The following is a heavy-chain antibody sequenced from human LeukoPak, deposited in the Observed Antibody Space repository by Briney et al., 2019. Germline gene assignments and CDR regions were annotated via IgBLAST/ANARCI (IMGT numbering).Heavy chain of an antibody. CDR2: ISSRGISI. Sequence: PGGSLRLSCAASGFTVSNDYMAWVRQDPGKGLEWVSYISSRGISIYYADSVKGRFTISRDNAKNSLYLQMNSLRTEDTAVYYCARFLGGYGDYFDYWGQGTLVTVSS. CDR1: GFTVSNDY. CDR3: ARFLGGYGDYFDY. J-gene: IGHJ4*02. D-gene: IGHD5-12*01. V-gene: IGHV3-11*01.